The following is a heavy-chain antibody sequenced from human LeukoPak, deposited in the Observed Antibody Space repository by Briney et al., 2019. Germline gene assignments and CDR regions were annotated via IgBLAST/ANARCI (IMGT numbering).Heavy chain of an antibody. Sequence: SQTLFLTCSVPGGSIISGSYSWSWIRQPSGKGLEWIGRIYTSGSTNYNPSLNRRVTLSVDTAKYQFSLKLSSVTAADTALYYCARSWDNWNFFDYWGQGNLVSVSS. CDR1: GGSIISGSYS. V-gene: IGHV4-61*02. J-gene: IGHJ4*02. D-gene: IGHD1-20*01. CDR2: IYTSGST. CDR3: ARSWDNWNFFDY.